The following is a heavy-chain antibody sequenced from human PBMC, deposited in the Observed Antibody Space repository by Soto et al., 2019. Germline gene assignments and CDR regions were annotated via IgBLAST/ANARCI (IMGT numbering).Heavy chain of an antibody. CDR1: GFTFSSHS. CDR3: ARVSDGYKSAEYFQH. D-gene: IGHD2-21*01. CDR2: ISSSSSYI. V-gene: IGHV3-21*01. Sequence: GGSLRLSCAVSGFTFSSHSMNWVRQAPGKGLEWVSSISSSSSYIYYADSVRSLFTMAEENANNSQKLQMNSLRAEDTAEYYWARVSDGYKSAEYFQHWGQGTLVTVSS. J-gene: IGHJ1*01.